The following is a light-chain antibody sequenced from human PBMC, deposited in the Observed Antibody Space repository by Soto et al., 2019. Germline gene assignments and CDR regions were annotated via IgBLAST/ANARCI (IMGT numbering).Light chain of an antibody. J-gene: IGKJ1*01. Sequence: EIVMTQSPATLSVCPGERATLSCRASQSINNNLAWYQQKPGQAPRLLIFGASTRATGIPARFTGDGSGTEFTLTINSLQSEDFAVYYCQQYNNWPPSTFGQGTKVDIK. V-gene: IGKV3-15*01. CDR3: QQYNNWPPST. CDR1: QSINNN. CDR2: GAS.